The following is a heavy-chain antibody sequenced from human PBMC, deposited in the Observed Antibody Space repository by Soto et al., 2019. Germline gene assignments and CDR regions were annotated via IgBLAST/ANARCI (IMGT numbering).Heavy chain of an antibody. CDR3: ARARDSSGYFVGYPYGMDV. V-gene: IGHV3-21*06. J-gene: IGHJ6*02. D-gene: IGHD3-22*01. CDR2: IRSSSSYI. Sequence: GGSLRLSCATSGFTFSCFSMNWVRQAPGKGLEWVSSIRSSSSYIYYADSVKGRFTISRDNAKNSLYLQMNSLRAEDTAVYYCARARDSSGYFVGYPYGMDVWGQGTTVTVSS. CDR1: GFTFSCFS.